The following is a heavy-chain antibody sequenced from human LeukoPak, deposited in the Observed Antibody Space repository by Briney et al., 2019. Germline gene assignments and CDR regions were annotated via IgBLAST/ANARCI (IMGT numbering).Heavy chain of an antibody. V-gene: IGHV4-39*01. J-gene: IGHJ5*02. CDR3: ARQVGRTTIAAAGTGWFDP. CDR2: IYYSGST. Sequence: SETLSLTCTVSGGSISSSSYYWGWIRQPPGKGLEWNGSIYYSGSTYYNPSLKSRVTISVDTSKNQFSLKLSSVTAADTAVYYCARQVGRTTIAAAGTGWFDPWGQGTLVTVSS. D-gene: IGHD6-13*01. CDR1: GGSISSSSYY.